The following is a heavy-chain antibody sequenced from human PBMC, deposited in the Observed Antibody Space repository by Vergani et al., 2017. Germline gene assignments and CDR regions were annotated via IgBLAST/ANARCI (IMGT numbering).Heavy chain of an antibody. J-gene: IGHJ6*03. Sequence: DVHLAESGGGFFQPGGSLRLSCSASGFSFNSYWMNWVRQVPGKGLMWVSRINSDGDSTSYADSVKGRFTISRDNAKNTLYLQMDSLRAEDTAVYYCARDGWELLDYFYYMDVWGKGTTVTVSS. CDR3: ARDGWELLDYFYYMDV. CDR1: GFSFNSYW. V-gene: IGHV3-74*01. CDR2: INSDGDST. D-gene: IGHD1-26*01.